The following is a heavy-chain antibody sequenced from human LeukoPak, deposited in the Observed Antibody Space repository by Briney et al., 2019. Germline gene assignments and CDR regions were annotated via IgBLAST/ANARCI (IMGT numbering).Heavy chain of an antibody. CDR2: INPSGGST. CDR1: GYTFTSYY. D-gene: IGHD6-19*01. Sequence: ASVKVSCKASGYTFTSYYTHWVRQAPGQGLEWMGIINPSGGSTSYAQKFQGRVTMTRDTSTSTVYMELSSLRSEDTAVYYCARVGYSSGWYVAFDIWGQGTMVTVSS. J-gene: IGHJ3*02. V-gene: IGHV1-46*01. CDR3: ARVGYSSGWYVAFDI.